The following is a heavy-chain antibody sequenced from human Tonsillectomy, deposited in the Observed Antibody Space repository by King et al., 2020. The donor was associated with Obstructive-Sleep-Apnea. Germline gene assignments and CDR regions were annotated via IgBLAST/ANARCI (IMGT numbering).Heavy chain of an antibody. D-gene: IGHD3-9*01. CDR2: INHSGST. Sequence: VQLQQWGAGLSKTSETLSLTFAVYGGSFSGYYWSWIRQPPGKGLEWIGEINHSGSTNYNLSLQSRVTISVDTSKNQFSLKLSSVTSADTALYYCARGEPTETRSEYFDDDWGQGTLVTVSS. CDR3: ARGEPTETRSEYFDDD. V-gene: IGHV4-34*01. J-gene: IGHJ4*02. CDR1: GGSFSGYY.